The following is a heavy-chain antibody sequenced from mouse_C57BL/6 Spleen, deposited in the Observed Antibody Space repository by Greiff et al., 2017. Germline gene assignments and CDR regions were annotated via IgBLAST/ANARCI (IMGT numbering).Heavy chain of an antibody. J-gene: IGHJ1*03. CDR3: AKSYYGSSPYWYFDV. D-gene: IGHD1-1*01. Sequence: EVKLMESGGGLVKPGGSLKLSCAASGFTFSDYGMHWVRQAPEKGLEWVAYISSGSSTIYYADTVKGRFTISRDNAKNTLFLRMTSLRSEDTAMYYCAKSYYGSSPYWYFDVWGTGTTVTVSS. V-gene: IGHV5-17*01. CDR2: ISSGSSTI. CDR1: GFTFSDYG.